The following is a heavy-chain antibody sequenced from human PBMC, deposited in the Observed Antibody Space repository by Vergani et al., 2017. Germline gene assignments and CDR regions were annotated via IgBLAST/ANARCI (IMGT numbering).Heavy chain of an antibody. CDR3: ARLKYGSGGSCYLGSYYYYGMDV. CDR2: INHSGST. D-gene: IGHD2-15*01. V-gene: IGHV4-34*01. CDR1: GGSFSGYY. Sequence: QVQLQQWGAGLLKPSETLSLTCAVYGGSFSGYYWSWIRQPPGKGLEWIGEINHSGSTNYNPSLKSRVTISVDTSKNQFSLKLSSVTAADTAVYYCARLKYGSGGSCYLGSYYYYGMDVWGQGTTVTVSS. J-gene: IGHJ6*02.